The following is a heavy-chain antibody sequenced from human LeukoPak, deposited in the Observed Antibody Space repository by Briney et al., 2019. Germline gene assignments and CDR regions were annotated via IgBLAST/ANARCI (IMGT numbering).Heavy chain of an antibody. CDR2: IYPGDSDI. Sequence: GESLKISCKGSGYSFTSYWIGWVRQMPGKGLEWMGIIYPGDSDIRYSPSFQGQVTISADKSISTAYLQWSSLKASDTAMYYCARHSGAMVRGQGGLRRGYYFDYWGQGTLVTVSS. CDR1: GYSFTSYW. J-gene: IGHJ4*02. CDR3: ARHSGAMVRGQGGLRRGYYFDY. V-gene: IGHV5-51*01. D-gene: IGHD3-10*01.